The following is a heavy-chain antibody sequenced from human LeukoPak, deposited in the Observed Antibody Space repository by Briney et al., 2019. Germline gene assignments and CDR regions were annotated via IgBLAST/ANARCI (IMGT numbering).Heavy chain of an antibody. CDR2: INHSGST. Sequence: SEALSLTCAVYGGSFSGYYWSWIRQPPGKGLEWIGEINHSGSTNYNPSLKSRVTISVDTSKNQFSLKLSSVTAADTAVYYCASPNRTRYYYYYMDVWGKGTTVTVSS. J-gene: IGHJ6*03. CDR1: GGSFSGYY. D-gene: IGHD1-14*01. CDR3: ASPNRTRYYYYYMDV. V-gene: IGHV4-34*01.